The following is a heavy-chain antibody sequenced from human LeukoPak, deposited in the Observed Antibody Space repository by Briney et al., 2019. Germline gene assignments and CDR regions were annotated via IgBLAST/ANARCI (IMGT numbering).Heavy chain of an antibody. CDR1: GGTFSSYA. J-gene: IGHJ6*02. V-gene: IGHV1-69*13. D-gene: IGHD2-8*01. Sequence: ASVKVSCKASGGTFSSYAISWVRQAPGQGLEWMGGIIPIFGSANYVQKFQGRVTITADESTSTAYMELSSLRSEDTAVYYCARDCTNGVCYIAAYYYYYGMDVWGQGTTVTVSS. CDR2: IIPIFGSA. CDR3: ARDCTNGVCYIAAYYYYYGMDV.